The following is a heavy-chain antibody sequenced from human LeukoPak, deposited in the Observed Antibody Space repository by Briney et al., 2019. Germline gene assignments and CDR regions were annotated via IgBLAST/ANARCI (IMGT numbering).Heavy chain of an antibody. D-gene: IGHD3-9*01. Sequence: PGGSLRLSCAASGLIVSSNYMSWVRQAPGKGLEWVSVIYTGGSTSYADSVKGRFIISRDNSKNTVYLRMNSLRVEDTAVYYCATDDILTAYSPWGQGTLVTVSS. CDR1: GLIVSSNY. V-gene: IGHV3-66*01. CDR2: IYTGGST. CDR3: ATDDILTAYSP. J-gene: IGHJ5*02.